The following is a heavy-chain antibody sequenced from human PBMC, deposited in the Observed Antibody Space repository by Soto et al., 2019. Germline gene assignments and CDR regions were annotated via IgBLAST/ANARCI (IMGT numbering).Heavy chain of an antibody. J-gene: IGHJ4*01. D-gene: IGHD6-19*01. CDR2: ISGYNGDT. V-gene: IGHV1-18*01. CDR3: ARDVTGRIAVSGIFDF. Sequence: ASVKVSCKASGYSFTTYGISWVRQAPGQGLEWMGWISGYNGDTNNAQKFQDRVTMTIDRSTTTAYMELSSLRSEDTAVYYCARDVTGRIAVSGIFDFWG. CDR1: GYSFTTYG.